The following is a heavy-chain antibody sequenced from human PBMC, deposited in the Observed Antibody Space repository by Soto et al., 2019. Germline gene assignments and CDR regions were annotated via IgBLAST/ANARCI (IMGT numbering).Heavy chain of an antibody. V-gene: IGHV4-34*01. CDR2: INHSGST. CDR3: AREYSSSEGGTDV. D-gene: IGHD6-6*01. CDR1: GGSFSGYY. J-gene: IGHJ6*02. Sequence: ASETLSLTCAVYGGSFSGYYWSWIRQPPGKGLEWIGEINHSGSTNYNPSLKSRVTISVDTSKNQFSLKLSSVTAADTAVYYCAREYSSSEGGTDVWGQGTTVTVSS.